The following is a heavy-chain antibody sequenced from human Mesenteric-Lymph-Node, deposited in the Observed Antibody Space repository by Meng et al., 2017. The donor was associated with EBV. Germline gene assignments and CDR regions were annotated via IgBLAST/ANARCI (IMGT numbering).Heavy chain of an antibody. CDR3: ARGMSAPYYYDISGYFVY. V-gene: IGHV1-18*01. J-gene: IGHJ4*02. D-gene: IGHD3-22*01. Sequence: QVQLVQSGAEVEKPGASVKVSCKASGYTFSSYGVSWVRQAPGQGLEWMGWISAYNGNTNYAQKFQGRITMTTDTSTSTAYMELTSLRSDDTAVYYCARGMSAPYYYDISGYFVYWGQGTLVTVSS. CDR2: ISAYNGNT. CDR1: GYTFSSYG.